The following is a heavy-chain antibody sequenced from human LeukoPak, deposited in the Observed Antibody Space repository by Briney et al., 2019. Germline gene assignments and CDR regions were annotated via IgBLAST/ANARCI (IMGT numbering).Heavy chain of an antibody. Sequence: KSGESLKIFCKGSGYSFTSYWIGWVRQKPVKGLEWMGIIYPGDSDTRYSPSFQGQVTISADKSISTAYLQWSSLKASDTAMYYCARLEGYYDSSGYSYYYYGMDVWGQGTTVTVSS. CDR2: IYPGDSDT. D-gene: IGHD3-22*01. CDR3: ARLEGYYDSSGYSYYYYGMDV. CDR1: GYSFTSYW. V-gene: IGHV5-51*01. J-gene: IGHJ6*02.